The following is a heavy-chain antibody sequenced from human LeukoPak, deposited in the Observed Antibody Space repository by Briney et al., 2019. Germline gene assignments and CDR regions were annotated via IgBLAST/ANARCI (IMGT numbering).Heavy chain of an antibody. J-gene: IGHJ4*02. Sequence: ASVKVSCKASGYTFTGYYMHWVRQAPGQGLEWMGWINPNSGGTNYAQKLQGRVTMTTDTSTSTAYMELRSLRSDDTAVYYCARDLWDYGDPFDYWGQGTLVTVSS. CDR3: ARDLWDYGDPFDY. CDR2: INPNSGGT. V-gene: IGHV1-2*02. CDR1: GYTFTGYY. D-gene: IGHD4-17*01.